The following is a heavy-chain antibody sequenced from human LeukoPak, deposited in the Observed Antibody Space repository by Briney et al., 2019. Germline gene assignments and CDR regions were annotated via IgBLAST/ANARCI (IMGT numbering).Heavy chain of an antibody. D-gene: IGHD5-24*01. Sequence: GGSLRLSCAASGFTFNNYAMSWVRQAPGKGLEWVSVIYSCGSTYYADSVKGRFTISRDNSKNTLYLQMNSLRAEDTAVYYCASLARPVEMTTIDYWGQGTLVTVSS. CDR3: ASLARPVEMTTIDY. V-gene: IGHV3-66*01. CDR2: IYSCGST. J-gene: IGHJ4*02. CDR1: GFTFNNYA.